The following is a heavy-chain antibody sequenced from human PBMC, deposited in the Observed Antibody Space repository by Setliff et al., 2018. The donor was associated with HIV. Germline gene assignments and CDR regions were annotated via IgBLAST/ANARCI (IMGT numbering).Heavy chain of an antibody. CDR3: ARRGKTENSYVLNWFDP. J-gene: IGHJ5*02. CDR2: IHTSGRT. D-gene: IGHD5-18*01. V-gene: IGHV4-61*02. Sequence: PSETLSLTCTVSGGSISSGDYYWTWIRQPAGKGLQWIGRIHTSGRTTYNPSLRSRVTISLDTSKTQFSLSLTSVTAADTAMYYCARRGKTENSYVLNWFDPWGQGILVTVSS. CDR1: GGSISSGDYY.